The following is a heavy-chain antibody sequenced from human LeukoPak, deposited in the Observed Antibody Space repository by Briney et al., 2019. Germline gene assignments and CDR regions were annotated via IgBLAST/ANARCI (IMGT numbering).Heavy chain of an antibody. Sequence: SVKVSCKASGYTFTSYAMNWVRQAPGQGLEWMGGIIPGLGRTNYAQTFEGRVTITSDYMELSSLRSEDTAVYYCASAKLSGTSTSGLDIWGQGTMVTVSS. D-gene: IGHD3-10*01. J-gene: IGHJ3*02. V-gene: IGHV1-69*10. CDR2: IIPGLGRT. CDR3: ASAKLSGTSTSGLDI. CDR1: GYTFTSYA.